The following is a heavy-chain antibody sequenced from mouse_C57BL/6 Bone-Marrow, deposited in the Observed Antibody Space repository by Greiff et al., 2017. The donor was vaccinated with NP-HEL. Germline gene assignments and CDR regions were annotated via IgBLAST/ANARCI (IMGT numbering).Heavy chain of an antibody. CDR1: GFSLTSYG. CDR3: AKTRLYYGSSYGPWYFDV. CDR2: IWSGGST. J-gene: IGHJ1*03. D-gene: IGHD1-1*01. V-gene: IGHV2-4*01. Sequence: VKLVESGPGLVQPSQSLSITCTVSGFSLTSYGVHWVRQPPGKGLEWLGVIWSGGSTDYNAAFISRLSISKDNSKSQVFFKMNSLQADDTAIYYCAKTRLYYGSSYGPWYFDVWGTGTTVTVSS.